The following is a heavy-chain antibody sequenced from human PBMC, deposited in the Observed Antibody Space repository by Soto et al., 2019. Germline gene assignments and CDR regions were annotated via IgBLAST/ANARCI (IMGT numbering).Heavy chain of an antibody. CDR2: IVVGSGNT. CDR1: GFTFTSSA. Sequence: SVKVSCKASGFTFTSSAVQWLRQARGQRLEWIGWIVVGSGNTNYAQKFQERVTITRDMSTSTAYMELSSLRSEDTAVYYCAAGGGPSVYYGMDVWGQGTTVTVSS. CDR3: AAGGGPSVYYGMDV. D-gene: IGHD2-15*01. V-gene: IGHV1-58*01. J-gene: IGHJ6*02.